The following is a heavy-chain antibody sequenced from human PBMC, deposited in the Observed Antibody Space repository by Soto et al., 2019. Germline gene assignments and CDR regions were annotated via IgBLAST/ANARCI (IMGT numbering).Heavy chain of an antibody. CDR2: INPNSVGT. J-gene: IGHJ4*02. V-gene: IGHV1-2*04. CDR3: ASSRAVPAAMPYY. D-gene: IGHD2-2*01. CDR1: GYTFTGYY. Sequence: QVQLVQSGAEVKKPGASVKVSCKASGYTFTGYYMHWVRQAPGQGLEWMGWINPNSVGTNYAQKFQGWVTMTRDTSISTAYMGLSRLRSDDTAVYYCASSRAVPAAMPYYWGQGTLVTVSS.